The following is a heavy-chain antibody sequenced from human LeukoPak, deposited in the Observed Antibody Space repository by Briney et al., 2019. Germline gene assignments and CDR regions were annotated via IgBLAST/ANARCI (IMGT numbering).Heavy chain of an antibody. Sequence: PSETLSLTCTVSGGSINSYYWSWIRQPPGKGLEWIGYMYYSGSTNYNPSLKSRVTISVDTSKTQLSLKLTAVTAADTAVYYCARDFGNRNDGGYAFYFWGQRTKVTVSS. D-gene: IGHD1-1*01. CDR3: ARDFGNRNDGGYAFYF. J-gene: IGHJ3*01. V-gene: IGHV4-59*01. CDR2: MYYSGST. CDR1: GGSINSYY.